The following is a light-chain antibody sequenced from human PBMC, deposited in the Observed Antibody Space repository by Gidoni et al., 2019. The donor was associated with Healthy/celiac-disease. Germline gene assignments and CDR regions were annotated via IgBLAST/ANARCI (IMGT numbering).Light chain of an antibody. CDR2: KAA. Sequence: DIQMTQSPSTLSASVGDRVTITCRASQSISSWLAWYQQKPGKAPKLLIYKAASLERGVPSRFRGSGSGTEFTLTIRSLQADDCEKYDGQHQGTFGQGTKVEIK. CDR1: QSISSW. V-gene: IGKV1-5*03. J-gene: IGKJ1*01. CDR3: QHQGT.